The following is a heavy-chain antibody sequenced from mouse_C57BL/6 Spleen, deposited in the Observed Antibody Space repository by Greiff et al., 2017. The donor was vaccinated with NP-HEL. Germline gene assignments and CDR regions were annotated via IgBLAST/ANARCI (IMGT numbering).Heavy chain of an antibody. CDR2: IYPGSGST. CDR3: ARRGTVAFDC. J-gene: IGHJ2*01. CDR1: GYTFTSYW. V-gene: IGHV1-55*01. D-gene: IGHD1-1*01. Sequence: VQLQQSGAELVKPGASVKMSCKASGYTFTSYWITWVKQRPGQGLEWIGDIYPGSGSTNYNEKFKSKATLTVDTSSSTAYMQLSSLTAEDSAVYCWARRGTVAFDCWGQGTTLTVSS.